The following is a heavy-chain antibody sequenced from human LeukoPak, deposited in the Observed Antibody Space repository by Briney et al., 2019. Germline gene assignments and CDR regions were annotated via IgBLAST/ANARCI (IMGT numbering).Heavy chain of an antibody. Sequence: PGGSLRLSCVASGFTVSSNYMTWVRQAPGKGLEWVSVIYSCGDTYYADSVKGRFTISRDNSKNTLYLQMNSLRADDTAVYFCARQGASYNNGYYYYHYMAAWGKGTTVTVSS. CDR2: IYSCGDT. V-gene: IGHV3-53*01. CDR3: ARQGASYNNGYYYYHYMAA. CDR1: GFTVSSNY. J-gene: IGHJ6*03. D-gene: IGHD1-14*01.